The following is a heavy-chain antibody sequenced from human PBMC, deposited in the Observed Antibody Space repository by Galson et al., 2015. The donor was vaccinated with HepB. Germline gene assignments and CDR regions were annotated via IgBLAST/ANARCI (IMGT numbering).Heavy chain of an antibody. Sequence: SLRLSCADSGFTFSDYYMSWIRQAPGKGLEGVSYISSSGRTTLSSADSVKGRFTLSRDTAKNSLYLPINSLSAEATAVYFCARATLGWFDPWGQGTLVTVSS. J-gene: IGHJ5*02. CDR1: GFTFSDYY. D-gene: IGHD2/OR15-2a*01. V-gene: IGHV3-11*01. CDR3: ARATLGWFDP. CDR2: ISSSGRTTL.